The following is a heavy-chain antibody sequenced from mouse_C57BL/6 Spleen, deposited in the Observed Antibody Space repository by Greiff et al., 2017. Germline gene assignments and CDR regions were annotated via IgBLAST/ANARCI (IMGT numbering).Heavy chain of an antibody. CDR1: GFNIKDDY. J-gene: IGHJ3*01. V-gene: IGHV14-4*01. Sequence: VQLQQSGAELVRPGASVKLSCTASGFNIKDDYMHWVKQRPEQGLEWIGWIDPENGDTEYASKFQGKATITADTSSNTAYLQLRSLTSEDTAVYYGTTFNYGSEAYWGQGTLVTVSA. D-gene: IGHD1-1*01. CDR3: TTFNYGSEAY. CDR2: IDPENGDT.